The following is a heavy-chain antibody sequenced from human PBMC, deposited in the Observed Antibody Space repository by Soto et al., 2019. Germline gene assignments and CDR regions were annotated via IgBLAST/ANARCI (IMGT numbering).Heavy chain of an antibody. CDR2: ISSSGSTI. CDR1: GCTFSSYE. D-gene: IGHD2-15*01. V-gene: IGHV3-48*03. Sequence: GGSLRLSGAASGCTFSSYEMNWVRQAPGKGLEWVSYISSSGSTIYYADSVKGRFTISRDNAKNSLYLQMNSLRAEDTAVYYCASGCSGRSCSWRYSYYYGMDVWGQGTTVTFYS. CDR3: ASGCSGRSCSWRYSYYYGMDV. J-gene: IGHJ6*02.